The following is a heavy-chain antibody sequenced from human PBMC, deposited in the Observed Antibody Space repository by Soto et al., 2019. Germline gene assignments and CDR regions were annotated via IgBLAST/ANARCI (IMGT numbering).Heavy chain of an antibody. CDR2: ISGSGGST. Sequence: ERSRRVPCAGSGCTLSTYAMHWARLAPGKGLEWVSAISGSGGSTYYADSVKGRFTISRDNAKNTLYLQMNSLRAEDTAVYYFVSFTQCLGELRGVHPYHTGRDSW. V-gene: IGHV3-23*01. D-gene: IGHD1-1*01. J-gene: IGHJ5*01. CDR1: GCTLSTYA. CDR3: VSFTQCLGELRGVHPYHTGRDS.